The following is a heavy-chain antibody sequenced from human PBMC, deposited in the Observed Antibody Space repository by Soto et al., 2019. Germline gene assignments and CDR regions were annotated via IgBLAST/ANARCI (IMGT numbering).Heavy chain of an antibody. V-gene: IGHV1-2*02. J-gene: IGHJ5*02. Sequence: ASVKVSCKASGYTFTGYYTHWVRQAPGQGLEWMGWINPNSGGTNYAQKFQGRVTMTRDTSISTAYMELSRLRSDDTAVYYCARVARYCSGGSCYFWFDPWGQGTLVTVSS. CDR1: GYTFTGYY. CDR3: ARVARYCSGGSCYFWFDP. D-gene: IGHD2-15*01. CDR2: INPNSGGT.